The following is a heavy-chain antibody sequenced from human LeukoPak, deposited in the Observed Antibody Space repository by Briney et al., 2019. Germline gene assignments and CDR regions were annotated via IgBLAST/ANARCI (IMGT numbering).Heavy chain of an antibody. CDR2: IIPILGIA. CDR3: ARDRGLGDGAPIDY. CDR1: GGTFSSYA. Sequence: SVKVSCKASGGTFSSYAISWLRQAPGQGLEWMGRIIPILGIANYAQKFQGRVTITADKSTSTAYMELSSLRSEDTAVYYCARDRGLGDGAPIDYWGQGTLITVPS. V-gene: IGHV1-69*04. D-gene: IGHD2-21*01. J-gene: IGHJ4*02.